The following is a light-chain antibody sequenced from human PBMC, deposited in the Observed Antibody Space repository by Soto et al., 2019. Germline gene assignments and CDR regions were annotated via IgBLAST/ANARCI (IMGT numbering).Light chain of an antibody. CDR1: QRTSGW. Sequence: IQIAQSSSPLSPSVVDRVTITFRASQRTSGWLAWYQQKTGKAPKLLIYKASSLESGVPSRFSGSGSETEFTLTISSLQPDDSATYYCQQYNSLYTFGQGTKVDIK. CDR3: QQYNSLYT. CDR2: KAS. V-gene: IGKV1-5*03. J-gene: IGKJ2*01.